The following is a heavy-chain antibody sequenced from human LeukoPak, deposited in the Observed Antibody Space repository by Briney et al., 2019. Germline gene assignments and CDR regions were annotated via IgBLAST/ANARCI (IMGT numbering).Heavy chain of an antibody. Sequence: GRSLRLSCAASGFTFSSYAMHWVRQAPGKGLEWVAVISYDGSNKYYADSVKGRFTISRDNSKNTLYLQMNSLRAEDTAVYYCARDGRVLWFGAKAYYYYMDVWGKGATVTVSS. D-gene: IGHD3-10*01. J-gene: IGHJ6*03. V-gene: IGHV3-30-3*01. CDR2: ISYDGSNK. CDR3: ARDGRVLWFGAKAYYYYMDV. CDR1: GFTFSSYA.